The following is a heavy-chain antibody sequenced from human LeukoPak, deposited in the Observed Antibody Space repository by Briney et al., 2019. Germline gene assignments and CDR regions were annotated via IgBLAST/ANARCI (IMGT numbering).Heavy chain of an antibody. CDR1: GGTFSSYA. CDR3: ARAPLRGYSGYDAFDI. V-gene: IGHV1-69*05. J-gene: IGHJ3*02. Sequence: SVKVSCKASGGTFSSYAISWVRQAPGQGLEWMGGIIPIFGTANYAQKFQGRVTITTDESTSTAYMELSSLRSEDTAVYYCARAPLRGYSGYDAFDIWGQGTMVTVSS. D-gene: IGHD5-12*01. CDR2: IIPIFGTA.